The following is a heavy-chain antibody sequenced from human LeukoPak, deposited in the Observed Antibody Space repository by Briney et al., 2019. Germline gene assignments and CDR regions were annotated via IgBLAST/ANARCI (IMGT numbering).Heavy chain of an antibody. J-gene: IGHJ3*02. CDR3: AKARLSLDAFDI. Sequence: GGSLRLSCAASGFTFSTYGMTWVRQAPGKGLEWVSTISDSATYTYYADSVKGRFTISRDNSNDTLYLQMNSLRAEDTAVYYCAKARLSLDAFDIWGRGTMVTVSS. D-gene: IGHD2-8*01. V-gene: IGHV3-23*01. CDR2: ISDSATYT. CDR1: GFTFSTYG.